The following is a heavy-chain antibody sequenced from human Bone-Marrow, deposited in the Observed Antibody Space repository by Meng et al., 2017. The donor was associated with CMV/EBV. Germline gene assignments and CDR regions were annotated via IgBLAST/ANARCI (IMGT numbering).Heavy chain of an antibody. J-gene: IGHJ4*02. D-gene: IGHD4-17*01. Sequence: GSLRLSCTVSGGFISSYYWSWIRQPPGKGLEWIGYIYYSGSTNYNPSLKSRVTISVDTSKNQFSLKLSSVTAADTAVYYCAREATVSLAYYFDYLGQGTLVTVSS. CDR3: AREATVSLAYYFDY. V-gene: IGHV4-59*01. CDR2: IYYSGST. CDR1: GGFISSYY.